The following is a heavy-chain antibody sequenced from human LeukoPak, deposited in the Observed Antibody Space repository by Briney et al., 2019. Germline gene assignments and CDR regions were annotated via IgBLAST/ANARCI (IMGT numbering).Heavy chain of an antibody. V-gene: IGHV3-23*01. Sequence: PGGSLRLSCAASGFTFSTYAMTWVRQAPGQGLEWVSAISGSGGSTYYADSVKGRFTISRDNSKNTLYLQMNNLRAEDTAIYYCAKDSSGWYVFDYWGQGTLVTVSS. J-gene: IGHJ4*02. CDR2: ISGSGGST. CDR3: AKDSSGWYVFDY. D-gene: IGHD6-19*01. CDR1: GFTFSTYA.